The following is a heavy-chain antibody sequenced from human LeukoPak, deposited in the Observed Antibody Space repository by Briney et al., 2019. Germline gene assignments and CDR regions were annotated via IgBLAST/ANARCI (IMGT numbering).Heavy chain of an antibody. CDR1: GGTFSSYA. Sequence: ASVKVSCKASGGTFSSYAISWVRQAPGQRLEWMGWINAGNGNTKYSQKFQGRVTITRDTSASTAYMELSSLRSEDTAVYYCARQRFDILTGHIGPPAYWGQGTLVTVSS. J-gene: IGHJ4*02. CDR2: INAGNGNT. CDR3: ARQRFDILTGHIGPPAY. V-gene: IGHV1-3*01. D-gene: IGHD3-9*01.